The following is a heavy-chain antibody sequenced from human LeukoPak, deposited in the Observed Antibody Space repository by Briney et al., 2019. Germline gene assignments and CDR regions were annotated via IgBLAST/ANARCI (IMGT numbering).Heavy chain of an antibody. J-gene: IGHJ3*02. D-gene: IGHD3/OR15-3a*01. V-gene: IGHV3-11*01. CDR3: AKGLGVASLIVDALDM. CDR2: IDPSGDTI. Sequence: GGSLRLSCVASGFTFSDYYYIDPSGDTIYYADSVRGRFTISRDNAKNSLYLQMNSLRPEGMAFYYCAKGLGVASLIVDALDMWGQGTMVTV. CDR1: GFTFSDYY.